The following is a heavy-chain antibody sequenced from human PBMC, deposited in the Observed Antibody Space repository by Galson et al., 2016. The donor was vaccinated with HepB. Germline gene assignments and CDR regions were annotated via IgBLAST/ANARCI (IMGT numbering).Heavy chain of an antibody. D-gene: IGHD2-8*02. CDR2: IWYDGSVK. V-gene: IGHV3-33*01. J-gene: IGHJ4*02. CDR3: ARRSDSLLLVTGDC. Sequence: SLRLSCAASGFTFRSYAMHWVRQAPGKGLEWVAVIWYDGSVKYYAASVKGRFTISRDSSKNTLYLQMNSLRPEDTAVYYCARRSDSLLLVTGDCWGQGTLVTVSS. CDR1: GFTFRSYA.